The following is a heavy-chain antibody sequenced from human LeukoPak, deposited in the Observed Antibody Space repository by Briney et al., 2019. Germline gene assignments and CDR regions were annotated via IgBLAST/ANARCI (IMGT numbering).Heavy chain of an antibody. CDR1: GFTFDDYG. CDR3: ARERAVAGTFNYFDY. CDR2: INWNGGST. J-gene: IGHJ4*02. Sequence: PGGSLRLSCAASGFTFDDYGMSWVPQAPGKGLEGVSGINWNGGSTGYADSVKGRFTISRDNAKNSLYLQMNSLRAEDTALYYCARERAVAGTFNYFDYWGQGTLVTVSS. V-gene: IGHV3-20*04. D-gene: IGHD6-19*01.